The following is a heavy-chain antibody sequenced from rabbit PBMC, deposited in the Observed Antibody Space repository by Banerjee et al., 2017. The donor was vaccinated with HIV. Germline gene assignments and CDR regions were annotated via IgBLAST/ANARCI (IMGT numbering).Heavy chain of an antibody. J-gene: IGHJ4*01. Sequence: QSLEESGGDLVKPGASLTLACKASGFSFFSNYYMCWVRQAPGKGLEWIACIYAGSSGSTYYATWATGRFTISKTSSTTVTLQMTSLTAADTATYFCARAYAITNTYFNLWGPGTLVTVS. CDR2: IYAGSSGST. CDR1: GFSFFSNYY. CDR3: ARAYAITNTYFNL. V-gene: IGHV1S40*01. D-gene: IGHD6-1*01.